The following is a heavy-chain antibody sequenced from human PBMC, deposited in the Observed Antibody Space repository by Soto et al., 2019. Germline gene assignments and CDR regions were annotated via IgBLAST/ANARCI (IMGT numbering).Heavy chain of an antibody. V-gene: IGHV4-39*01. CDR3: ARHPPERWLQLYYFDY. D-gene: IGHD5-18*01. Sequence: SETLSLTCTVSGCSITSISYYWGWIRQPPGKGLEWIGSIYYSGSTYYNPSLKSRVTISVDTSKNQFSLRLRSVTAADTAVYYCARHPPERWLQLYYFDYWGQGTLVTVSS. CDR1: GCSITSISYY. J-gene: IGHJ4*02. CDR2: IYYSGST.